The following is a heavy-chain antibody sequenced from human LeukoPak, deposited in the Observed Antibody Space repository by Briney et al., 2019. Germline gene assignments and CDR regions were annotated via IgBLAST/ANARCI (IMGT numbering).Heavy chain of an antibody. Sequence: GGSLRLSCAASGFTFSSYSMNWVRQAPEKGLEWVSYISSSSTTIYYADSVKGRFTISRDNAKSSLYLHMNSLRAEDTAVYYCARGASLVGTTQLDYWGQGTLVTVSS. CDR3: ARGASLVGTTQLDY. V-gene: IGHV3-48*01. D-gene: IGHD1-26*01. CDR2: ISSSSTTI. J-gene: IGHJ4*02. CDR1: GFTFSSYS.